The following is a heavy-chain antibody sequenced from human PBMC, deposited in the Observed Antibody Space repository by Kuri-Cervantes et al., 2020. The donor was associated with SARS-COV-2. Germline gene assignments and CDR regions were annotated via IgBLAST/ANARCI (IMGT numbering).Heavy chain of an antibody. J-gene: IGHJ5*02. V-gene: IGHV4-39*01. Sequence: SETLSLTCTVSGGSISSSSYYWGWNRQPPGKGLEWIGSIYYSGSTYYNPSLKSRVTISVDTSKNQFSLKLSSVTAADTAVYYCARQMMSSITIFGVVITRTWFDPWGQGTLVTVSS. CDR3: ARQMMSSITIFGVVITRTWFDP. D-gene: IGHD3-3*01. CDR2: IYYSGST. CDR1: GGSISSSSYY.